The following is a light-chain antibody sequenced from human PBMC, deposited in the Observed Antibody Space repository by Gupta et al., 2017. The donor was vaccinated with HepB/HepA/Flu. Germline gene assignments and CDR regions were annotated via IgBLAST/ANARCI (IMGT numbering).Light chain of an antibody. V-gene: IGKV3-20*01. CDR3: QQYGTSPPIT. Sequence: EIVLTQSPCTLSLSPGARATLSCRASQTINSNFLAWYQQKPGQAPRLLMYGASRRATGIPDRFSGSGSGPDFTLTISRLEPEDFAVYYCQQYGTSPPITFGQGTRLEIK. CDR1: QTINSNF. CDR2: GAS. J-gene: IGKJ5*01.